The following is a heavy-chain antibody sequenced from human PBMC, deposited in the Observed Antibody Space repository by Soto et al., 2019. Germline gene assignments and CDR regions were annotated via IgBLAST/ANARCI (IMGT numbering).Heavy chain of an antibody. Sequence: SETLSLTCAVYGGSFSGYYWSWIRQPPGKGLEWIGEINHSGGTNYNPSLKSRVTISVDTSKNQFSLKLSSVTAADTAVYYCARDPVFLAYNWFDPWGQGTLVTVSS. J-gene: IGHJ5*02. V-gene: IGHV4-34*01. CDR1: GGSFSGYY. CDR3: ARDPVFLAYNWFDP. CDR2: INHSGGT.